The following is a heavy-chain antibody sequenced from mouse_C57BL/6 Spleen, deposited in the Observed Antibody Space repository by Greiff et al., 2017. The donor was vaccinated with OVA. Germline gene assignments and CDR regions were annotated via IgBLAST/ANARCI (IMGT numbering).Heavy chain of an antibody. Sequence: EVQLVESGGGLVKPGGSLKLSCAASGFTFSSYAMSWVRQTPEKRLEWVATISDGGSYTYYPDNVKGRFTISSDNAKNNLYLQMSHLKSEDTAMYYCARRGRSYAMDYWGQGTSVTVSS. J-gene: IGHJ4*01. D-gene: IGHD1-1*01. CDR2: ISDGGSYT. CDR3: ARRGRSYAMDY. CDR1: GFTFSSYA. V-gene: IGHV5-4*01.